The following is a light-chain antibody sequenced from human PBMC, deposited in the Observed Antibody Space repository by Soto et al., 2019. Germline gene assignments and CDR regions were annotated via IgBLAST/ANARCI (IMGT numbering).Light chain of an antibody. CDR1: RTINTY. V-gene: IGKV1-39*01. J-gene: IGKJ4*01. CDR2: GAS. Sequence: DVRMTQSPSSLSASVGDTITITCRASRTINTYLNWFQQKPGEPPRLLIYGASTLHDGVPSRFSGSGSRADFTLTISGLQPEDFASYHCQQTYSDISFGGGTKVDIK. CDR3: QQTYSDIS.